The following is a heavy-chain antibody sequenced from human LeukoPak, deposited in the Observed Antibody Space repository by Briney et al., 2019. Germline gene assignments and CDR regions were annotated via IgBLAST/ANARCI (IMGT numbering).Heavy chain of an antibody. V-gene: IGHV4-4*07. CDR1: GGSISSYY. CDR3: ARGGYGASSGFDY. D-gene: IGHD4-23*01. Sequence: SEALSLTCTVSGGSISSYYWSWIRQPAGKGLEWIGRVYTSGSPNYNPSLESRVTMSVDTSKNQFSLNLSSVTAADTAVYYCARGGYGASSGFDYWGQGTLVTVSS. CDR2: VYTSGSP. J-gene: IGHJ4*02.